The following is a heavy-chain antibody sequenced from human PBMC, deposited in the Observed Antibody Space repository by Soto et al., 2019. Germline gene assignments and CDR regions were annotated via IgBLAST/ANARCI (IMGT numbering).Heavy chain of an antibody. Sequence: QVQLVEPGGGVVQPGRSLRLSCAASGFTFSSYAMHWVRQAPGKGLEWVAVISYDGSNKYYADSVKGRFTISRDNSKNTLYLQMNSLRAEDTAVYYCARDNRAGTGLFDIWGQGTMVTVSS. CDR3: ARDNRAGTGLFDI. CDR2: ISYDGSNK. V-gene: IGHV3-30-3*01. CDR1: GFTFSSYA. J-gene: IGHJ3*02. D-gene: IGHD1-7*01.